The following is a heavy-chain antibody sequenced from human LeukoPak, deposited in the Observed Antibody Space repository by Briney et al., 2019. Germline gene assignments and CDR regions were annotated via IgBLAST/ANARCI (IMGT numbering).Heavy chain of an antibody. CDR2: INPNSGGT. J-gene: IGHJ4*02. V-gene: IGHV1-2*04. Sequence: ASVKVSCKASGYTFTGYYMHWVRQAPGQGLEWMGWINPNSGGTNYAQKFQGWVTMTRDTSISTAYMELSRLRSDDTAVYYCARGYCSSTSCLASFFDYWDQGTLVTVSS. D-gene: IGHD2-2*01. CDR1: GYTFTGYY. CDR3: ARGYCSSTSCLASFFDY.